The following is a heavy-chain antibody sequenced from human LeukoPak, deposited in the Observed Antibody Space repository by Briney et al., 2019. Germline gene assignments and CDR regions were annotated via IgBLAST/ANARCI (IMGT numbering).Heavy chain of an antibody. CDR1: GFIFNSYW. J-gene: IGHJ6*02. V-gene: IGHV3-7*03. CDR3: ARDGAAARPEYYYYYGMDV. D-gene: IGHD6-13*01. CDR2: INQDGSEK. Sequence: PGGSLRLSCAASGFIFNSYWMSWVRQAPGKGLEWVANINQDGSEKYYVDSVKGRFTISRDNAKNSLFLQMNSLRVEDTAVYYCARDGAAARPEYYYYYGMDVWGQGTTVTVSS.